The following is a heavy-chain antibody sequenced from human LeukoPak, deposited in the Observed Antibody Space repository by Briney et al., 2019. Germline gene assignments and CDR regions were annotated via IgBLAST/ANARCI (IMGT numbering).Heavy chain of an antibody. CDR2: ISSNGGST. Sequence: GGSLRLSCSASGFTFSTYFMHWVRQAPGKGLEYVSAISSNGGSTYYADSVKGRFTISRDNSKNTLYLQMSSLRAEDTAVYLCVKDDSYYYDSSGYPHWGQGTLVTVSS. V-gene: IGHV3-64D*09. D-gene: IGHD3-22*01. J-gene: IGHJ4*02. CDR1: GFTFSTYF. CDR3: VKDDSYYYDSSGYPH.